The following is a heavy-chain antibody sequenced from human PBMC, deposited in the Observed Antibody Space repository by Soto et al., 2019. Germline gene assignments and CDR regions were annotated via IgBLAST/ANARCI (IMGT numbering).Heavy chain of an antibody. CDR1: GFTVSSYY. V-gene: IGHV3-53*01. J-gene: IGHJ4*02. CDR2: IYSSGAT. Sequence: GGSLRLSCAASGFTVSSYYMNWARQAPGKGLEWVSAIYSSGATYYADSVEGRFTISRDNSKNTLYLQMNSLRVEDTAVYYCARGKYYFDYWGQGTLVTVSS. CDR3: ARGKYYFDY.